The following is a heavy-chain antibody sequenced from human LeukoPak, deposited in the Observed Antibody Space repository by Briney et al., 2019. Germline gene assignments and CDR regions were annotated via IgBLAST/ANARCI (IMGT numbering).Heavy chain of an antibody. V-gene: IGHV3-48*01. CDR3: ARDLGIAAAKDYMDV. CDR1: GFTFSSYS. J-gene: IGHJ6*03. D-gene: IGHD6-13*01. CDR2: ISSSSSTI. Sequence: GGSLRLSCAASGFTFSSYSMNWVRQAPGKGLEWVSYISSSSSTIYYADSVKGRFTISRDNAKNSLYLQMNSLRAEDTAVYYCARDLGIAAAKDYMDVWGKGTTVTVSS.